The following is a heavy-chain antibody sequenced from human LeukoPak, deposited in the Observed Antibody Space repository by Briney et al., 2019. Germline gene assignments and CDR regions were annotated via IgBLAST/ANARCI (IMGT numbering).Heavy chain of an antibody. J-gene: IGHJ4*02. CDR3: ARGDYYGSGSYQYYFVY. V-gene: IGHV3-30-3*01. D-gene: IGHD3-10*01. CDR1: GFTFSSYA. Sequence: GGSLRLSCAASGFTFSSYAMHWVRQAPAKGLEWVAVISYDGSNKYYADSVKGRFTISRDNSKNTLYLQMNSLRAEDTAVYYCARGDYYGSGSYQYYFVYWGQGTLVTVSS. CDR2: ISYDGSNK.